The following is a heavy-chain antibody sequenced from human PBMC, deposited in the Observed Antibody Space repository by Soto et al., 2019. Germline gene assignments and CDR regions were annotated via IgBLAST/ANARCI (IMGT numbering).Heavy chain of an antibody. J-gene: IGHJ4*02. CDR1: GGSISSYY. CDR3: ATGGYSYGSYVFGY. Sequence: SETLSLTCTVSGGSISSYYWSWIRQPPGKGLEWIGYIYYSGSTNYNPSLKSRVTISVDTSKNQFSLYLQMNSLRAEDTAVYYCATGGYSYGSYVFGYWGQGTLVTVSS. D-gene: IGHD5-18*01. CDR2: IYYSGST. V-gene: IGHV4-59*12.